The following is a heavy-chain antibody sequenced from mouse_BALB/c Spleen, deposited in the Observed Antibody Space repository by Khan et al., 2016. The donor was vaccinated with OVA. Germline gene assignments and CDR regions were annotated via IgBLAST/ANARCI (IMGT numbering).Heavy chain of an antibody. Sequence: QVQLKESGPGLVAPSQSLSITCTVSGFSLTSYGVHWVRQPPGKGLEWRGVIWAGGSTNYNSALMSRLSISKDNSKSQVFLKMNGLQTDDTAMYYCARLEDIWGQGTTLTVSS. J-gene: IGHJ2*01. CDR3: ARLEDI. CDR2: IWAGGST. D-gene: IGHD1-3*01. CDR1: GFSLTSYG. V-gene: IGHV2-9*02.